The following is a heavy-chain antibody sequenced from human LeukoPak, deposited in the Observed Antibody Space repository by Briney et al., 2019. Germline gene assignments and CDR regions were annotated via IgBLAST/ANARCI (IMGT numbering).Heavy chain of an antibody. CDR2: IYHSGST. V-gene: IGHV4-38-2*02. Sequence: SETLSLTCTVSGYSISSGYYWGWIRQPPGKGLEWIGSIYHSGSTYYNPSLKSRVTISVDTSKNQFSLKLSSVTAADTAVYYCARDYSSSWYRWEHWFDPWGQGTLVIVSS. CDR1: GYSISSGYY. D-gene: IGHD6-13*01. CDR3: ARDYSSSWYRWEHWFDP. J-gene: IGHJ5*02.